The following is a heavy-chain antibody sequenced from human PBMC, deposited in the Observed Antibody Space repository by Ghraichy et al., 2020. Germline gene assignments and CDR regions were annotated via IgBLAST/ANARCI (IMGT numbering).Heavy chain of an antibody. D-gene: IGHD3-10*01. Sequence: GGSLRLSCAASGFTFSNCWMNWVRQAPGKGLEWVANIKEDGSEKKSVDSVKGRFTISRDNAKNSLYLQMNSLRAEDTAVYYCASLRGVGSYYFDYSCQGTLFTVSS. CDR1: GFTFSNCW. J-gene: IGHJ4*02. CDR2: IKEDGSEK. CDR3: ASLRGVGSYYFDY. V-gene: IGHV3-7*01.